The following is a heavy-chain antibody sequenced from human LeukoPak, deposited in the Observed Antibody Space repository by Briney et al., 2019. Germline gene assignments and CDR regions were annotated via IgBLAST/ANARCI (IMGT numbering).Heavy chain of an antibody. CDR1: GYAFTVHG. CDR3: ARDYTGETFLDAFDI. Sequence: GASVKVSCKSSGYAFTVHGISWVRQAPGQGLEWMGWISPYNGQTKFAQKFQGRVTLTIDTYRSIVYMEVKSLRSDDTAVYYCARDYTGETFLDAFDIWGQGTMVTVAS. V-gene: IGHV1-18*01. CDR2: ISPYNGQT. D-gene: IGHD1-1*01. J-gene: IGHJ3*02.